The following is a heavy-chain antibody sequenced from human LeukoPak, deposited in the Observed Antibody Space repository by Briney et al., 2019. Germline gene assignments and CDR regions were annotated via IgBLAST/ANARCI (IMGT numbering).Heavy chain of an antibody. Sequence: GGSLRLSCAASGFTFSSYEMNWVRQAPGKGLEWVSAVTRNGDTTYYADSVKGRFTISRDNSKNTLYLQMNSLRAEDTAVYYCAKDRNQYFDPNFDYWGQGTLVTVSS. CDR2: VTRNGDTT. D-gene: IGHD3-9*01. CDR1: GFTFSSYE. V-gene: IGHV3-23*01. J-gene: IGHJ4*02. CDR3: AKDRNQYFDPNFDY.